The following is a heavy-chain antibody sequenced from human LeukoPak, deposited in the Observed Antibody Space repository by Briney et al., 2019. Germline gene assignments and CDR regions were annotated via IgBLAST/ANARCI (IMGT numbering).Heavy chain of an antibody. CDR3: ARGAAGIAGAVSWFDP. CDR2: INPNSGGA. V-gene: IGHV1-2*02. CDR1: GYTFSGYY. D-gene: IGHD6-13*01. Sequence: ASVKVSCKASGYTFSGYYVHWVRQAPGQGLEWMGWINPNSGGANYAQNFQGRVTMTRDTSISTAYMDLSRLRSDDTAVYYCARGAAGIAGAVSWFDPWGQGTLVTVSS. J-gene: IGHJ5*02.